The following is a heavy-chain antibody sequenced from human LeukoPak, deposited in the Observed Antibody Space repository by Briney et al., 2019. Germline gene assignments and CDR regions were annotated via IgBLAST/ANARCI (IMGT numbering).Heavy chain of an antibody. CDR2: IFYSGST. CDR1: GGSISTSTW. J-gene: IGHJ4*02. D-gene: IGHD3-9*01. CDR3: ASGGLVSRYLDH. V-gene: IGHV4-4*02. Sequence: SETLSLTCAVSGGSISTSTWWTWVRQPPGKGLEWIGEIFYSGSTNSNPSLKSRLTMSVDESKHEFSLKLTSVTAADTAVYYCASGGLVSRYLDHWGQGTLVTVSS.